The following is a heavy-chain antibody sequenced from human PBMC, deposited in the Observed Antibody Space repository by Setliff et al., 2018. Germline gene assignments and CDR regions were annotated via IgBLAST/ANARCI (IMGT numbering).Heavy chain of an antibody. CDR1: GGSISSYY. CDR3: ARSYYNFWSGYYRVNWFDP. Sequence: SETLSLTCTVSGGSISSYYWIWILQPAGKGLEWIGRIYTSGSTNYNPSLKSRVTMSVDTSKNQFSLKLSSVTAADTAVYYCARSYYNFWSGYYRVNWFDPWGQGTLVTVSS. D-gene: IGHD3-3*01. J-gene: IGHJ5*02. CDR2: IYTSGST. V-gene: IGHV4-4*07.